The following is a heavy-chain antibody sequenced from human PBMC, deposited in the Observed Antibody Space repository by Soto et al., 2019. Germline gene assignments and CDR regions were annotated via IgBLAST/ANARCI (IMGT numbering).Heavy chain of an antibody. D-gene: IGHD3-22*01. CDR3: ARGGYYGSSGSRKYHYYGSNV. J-gene: IGHJ6*02. CDR1: GYRFTSYG. CDR2: ISAYDDNT. Sequence: QAQLVQSGPEVKKPGASVKVSCKASGYRFTSYGISGVRQAPGPGLEWLGWISAYDDNTKYAQKLQGIVSLSPDTSTNTAYMERRSLRSDDTAMYYCARGGYYGSSGSRKYHYYGSNVWGQWTTVTFSS. V-gene: IGHV1-18*01.